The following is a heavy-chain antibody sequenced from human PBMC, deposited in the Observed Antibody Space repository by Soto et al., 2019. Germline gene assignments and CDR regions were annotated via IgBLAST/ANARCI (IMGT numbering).Heavy chain of an antibody. V-gene: IGHV4-59*01. Sequence: SETLALAGNVSGVTIRGYYWNGIRQPPGKTLEWIVSIYYTGGTNYNPSLKSRVTISVDTSKNHFSLKFNSLTAADTAVYYCPSGTPSTIAAPDSCGQGTLVTVSS. CDR1: GVTIRGYY. CDR3: PSGTPSTIAAPDS. J-gene: IGHJ4*02. CDR2: IYYTGGT. D-gene: IGHD6-13*01.